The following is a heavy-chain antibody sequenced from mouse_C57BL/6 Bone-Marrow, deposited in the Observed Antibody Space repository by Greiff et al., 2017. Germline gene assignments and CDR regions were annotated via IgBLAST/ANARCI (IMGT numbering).Heavy chain of an antibody. CDR2: ISYDGSN. CDR3: SRGTVVSYYFDY. Sequence: EVQLQQSGPGLVKPSQSLSLTCSVTGYSITSGYYWNWIRQFPGNKLEWMGYISYDGSNNYNPSLKNRISITRDTSKNQVFTKLITLTTEDTATYYCSRGTVVSYYFDYWGQGTTLTVSS. V-gene: IGHV3-6*01. CDR1: GYSITSGYY. D-gene: IGHD1-1*01. J-gene: IGHJ2*01.